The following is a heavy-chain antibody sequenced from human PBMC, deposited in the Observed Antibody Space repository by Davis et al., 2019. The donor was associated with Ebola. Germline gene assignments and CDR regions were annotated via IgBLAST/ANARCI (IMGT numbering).Heavy chain of an antibody. D-gene: IGHD3-16*02. CDR2: IIPIFGTA. Sequence: AASVKVSCEASRGTFSSYAISWVRQAPGQGLEWMGGIIPIFGTANYAQKFQGRVTITADESTSTAYMELSSLRSEDTAVYYCAFGSYMGSYRFAFDYWGQGTLVTVSS. CDR1: RGTFSSYA. CDR3: AFGSYMGSYRFAFDY. J-gene: IGHJ4*02. V-gene: IGHV1-69*13.